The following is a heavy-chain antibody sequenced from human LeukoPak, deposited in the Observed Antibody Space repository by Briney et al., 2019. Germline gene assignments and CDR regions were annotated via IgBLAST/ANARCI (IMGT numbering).Heavy chain of an antibody. Sequence: PSETLSLTCTVSGGSISSSRYYWGWIRQAPGKGLEWIGSIYYSGSTYSNPSLKSRVTISVDTSKNQFSLKLSSVTAADTAVYYCARRSTADGTNWFDPWGQGTLVTVSS. CDR3: ARRSTADGTNWFDP. CDR1: GGSISSSRYY. J-gene: IGHJ5*02. V-gene: IGHV4-39*01. CDR2: IYYSGST. D-gene: IGHD6-13*01.